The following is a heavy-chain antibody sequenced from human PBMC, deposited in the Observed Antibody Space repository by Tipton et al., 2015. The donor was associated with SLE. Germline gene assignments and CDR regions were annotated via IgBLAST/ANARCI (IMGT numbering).Heavy chain of an antibody. CDR1: GDSISSGSHY. V-gene: IGHV4-61*10. CDR2: VFYTGNT. J-gene: IGHJ6*02. D-gene: IGHD3-9*01. CDR3: ARGSPGRSEGHYKDYHYGIDV. Sequence: GLVKPSETLSLTCIVSGDSISSGSHYWNWIRQPAGKELEWIGRVFYTGNTNYNPSLKSRVTISIDTSNNQFSLKLISVAAADTAVYYCARGSPGRSEGHYKDYHYGIDVWGQGTTVTVSS.